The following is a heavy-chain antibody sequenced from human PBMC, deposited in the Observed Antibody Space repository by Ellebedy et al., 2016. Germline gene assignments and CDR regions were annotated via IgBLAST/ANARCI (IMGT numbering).Heavy chain of an antibody. CDR2: ISNSYSII. J-gene: IGHJ4*02. Sequence: GESLKISCAASGFTFSTYSMNWVRQAPGKGLEWVSYISNSYSIITYADSVKGRFTISRDNSKNTLYLQMNSLRAEDTAVYYCAKDRSSSWYGHFDYWGQGTLVTVSS. V-gene: IGHV3-48*01. CDR3: AKDRSSSWYGHFDY. CDR1: GFTFSTYS. D-gene: IGHD6-13*01.